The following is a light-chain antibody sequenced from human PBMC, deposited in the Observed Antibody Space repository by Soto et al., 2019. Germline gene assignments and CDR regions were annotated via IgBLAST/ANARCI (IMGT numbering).Light chain of an antibody. CDR1: HPININ. Sequence: DIQMTQSPSSLSASVGDRVTITCRASHPININLVWFQQKPGKAPKSLIYAATNLQSGVPSRFSGSGGGTDVSLAIRSLQPEEVATYYGQHYQRYPPSFGGGIKLEIK. V-gene: IGKV1-16*01. J-gene: IGKJ4*01. CDR2: AAT. CDR3: QHYQRYPPS.